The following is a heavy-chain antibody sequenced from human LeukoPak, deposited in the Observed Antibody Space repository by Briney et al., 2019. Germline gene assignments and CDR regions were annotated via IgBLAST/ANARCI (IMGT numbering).Heavy chain of an antibody. CDR2: IYTSGST. CDR1: GGSISSGSYY. Sequence: SETLSLTCTVSGGSISSGSYYWSWIRQPAGKGLEWIGRIYTSGSTNYNPSLKSRVTISVDTSKNQFSLKLSSVTAADTAVYYCARSYDSPNDAFDIWGQGTMVTVSS. D-gene: IGHD3-22*01. CDR3: ARSYDSPNDAFDI. J-gene: IGHJ3*02. V-gene: IGHV4-61*02.